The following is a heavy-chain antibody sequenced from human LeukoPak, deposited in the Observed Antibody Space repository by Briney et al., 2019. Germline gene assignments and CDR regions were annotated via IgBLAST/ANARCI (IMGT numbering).Heavy chain of an antibody. D-gene: IGHD3-16*02. V-gene: IGHV4-39*01. CDR1: GGSIGSSSYY. CDR3: ARRVQNYDYVWGSYRYLSWFDY. CDR2: IYYSGST. Sequence: SETLSLTCTVSGGSIGSSSYYWGWIRQPPGKGLEWIGSIYYSGSTYYNPSLKSRVTISVDTSKNQFSLKLSSVTAADTAVYYCARRVQNYDYVWGSYRYLSWFDYWGQGTLVTVSS. J-gene: IGHJ4*02.